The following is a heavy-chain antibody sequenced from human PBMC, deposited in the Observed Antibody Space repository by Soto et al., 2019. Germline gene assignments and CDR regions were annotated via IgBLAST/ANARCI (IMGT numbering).Heavy chain of an antibody. V-gene: IGHV4-39*01. J-gene: IGHJ5*02. CDR1: GGSISSSSYY. CDR3: ARRGSSGWYSGWFDP. Sequence: QLQLQESGPGLVEPSETLSLTCTVSGGSISSSSYYWGWIRQPPGKGLEWIGSIYYSGSTYYNPSLKSRVTIAVDTSKNQFSRKLSSVTAADTAVYYCARRGSSGWYSGWFDPWGQGTLVTVSS. D-gene: IGHD6-19*01. CDR2: IYYSGST.